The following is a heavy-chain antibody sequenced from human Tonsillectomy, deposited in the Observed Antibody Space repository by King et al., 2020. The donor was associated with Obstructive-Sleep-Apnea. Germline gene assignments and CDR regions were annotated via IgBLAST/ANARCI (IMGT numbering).Heavy chain of an antibody. CDR1: GGPISSYY. V-gene: IGHV4-59*08. CDR2: IYYSGST. Sequence: QLQESGPGLVKPSETLSLTCTVSGGPISSYYWSWIRQPPGKGLEWFGYIYYSGSTNYNPSLKSRVTISVDTSKNQFSLKLSSVTAADTAVYYCARQGSASSSWFFDAFDIWGQGTMVTVSS. D-gene: IGHD6-13*01. CDR3: ARQGSASSSWFFDAFDI. J-gene: IGHJ3*02.